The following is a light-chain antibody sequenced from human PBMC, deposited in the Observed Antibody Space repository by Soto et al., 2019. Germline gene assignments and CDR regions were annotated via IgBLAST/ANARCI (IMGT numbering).Light chain of an antibody. CDR3: SPYTLTSTLHV. J-gene: IGLJ1*01. V-gene: IGLV2-14*01. Sequence: QSALTQPASVSGSPGQSITISCTGTSSDIGYYNYVSWYQHHPGKAPKLIIYEVSNRPSGVSNRFSGSKSGNTASLTISGLQAEDETDYYCSPYTLTSTLHVFGTGTKLTVL. CDR1: SSDIGYYNY. CDR2: EVS.